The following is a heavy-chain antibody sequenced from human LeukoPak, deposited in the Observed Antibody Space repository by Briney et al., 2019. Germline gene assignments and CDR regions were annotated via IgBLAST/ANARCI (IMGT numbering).Heavy chain of an antibody. CDR2: ISSSSSYI. V-gene: IGHV3-21*01. CDR3: ARDKWLQFIDY. D-gene: IGHD5-24*01. J-gene: IGHJ4*02. Sequence: GGSLRLSCAASGFTFSSYSMNWVRQAPGKGLEWVSSISSSSSYIYYADSVKGRFTISRDNAKNSLYLQMNSLRAEDTAVYYCARDKWLQFIDYWGQGTLVTVSS. CDR1: GFTFSSYS.